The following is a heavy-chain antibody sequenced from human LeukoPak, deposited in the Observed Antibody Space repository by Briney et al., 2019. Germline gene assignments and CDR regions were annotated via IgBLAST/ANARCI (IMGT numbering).Heavy chain of an antibody. V-gene: IGHV4-39*07. CDR2: IYYSGST. J-gene: IGHJ4*02. Sequence: PSETLSLTCTVSGGSISSSSYYWGWIRQPPGKGLEWIGSIYYSGSTYYNPSLKSRVTISVDTSKNQFSLKLSSVTAADTAVYYCARDRREDGYNEYYFDYWGQGTLVTVSS. CDR3: ARDRREDGYNEYYFDY. D-gene: IGHD5-24*01. CDR1: GGSISSSSYY.